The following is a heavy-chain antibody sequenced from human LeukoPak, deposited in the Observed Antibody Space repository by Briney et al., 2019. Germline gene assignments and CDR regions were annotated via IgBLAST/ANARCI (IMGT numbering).Heavy chain of an antibody. CDR2: IKQDRSEK. Sequence: GGSLRLSCAASGFTFSNYWMSWVRQAPGKVLEWVANIKQDRSEKYYVDSVKGRFTISRDNAKNSLYLQMTSLRAEDTALYYCAKDFRAKYGSGAYGWFDPWGQGTLVTVSS. CDR3: AKDFRAKYGSGAYGWFDP. D-gene: IGHD3-10*01. V-gene: IGHV3-7*03. CDR1: GFTFSNYW. J-gene: IGHJ5*02.